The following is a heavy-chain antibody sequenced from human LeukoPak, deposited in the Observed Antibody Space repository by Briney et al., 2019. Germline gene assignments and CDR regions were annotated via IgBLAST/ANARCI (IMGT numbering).Heavy chain of an antibody. D-gene: IGHD3-22*01. Sequence: GASVKVSCKASGYTFTSYGISWVRQAPGQGLEWMGWISAYNGNTNYAQKLQGRVTMTTDTSTSTAYMELRSLRSDDTAVYYCARVVVSSGYYSRSHFFDYWGQGTLVIVSS. CDR2: ISAYNGNT. CDR3: ARVVVSSGYYSRSHFFDY. J-gene: IGHJ4*02. V-gene: IGHV1-18*01. CDR1: GYTFTSYG.